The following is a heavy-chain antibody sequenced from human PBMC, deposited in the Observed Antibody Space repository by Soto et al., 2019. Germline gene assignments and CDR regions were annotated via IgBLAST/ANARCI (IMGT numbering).Heavy chain of an antibody. V-gene: IGHV3-23*01. CDR3: AKDVVDIAVAGTAAAFDI. CDR1: GFTFSSYA. J-gene: IGHJ3*02. D-gene: IGHD6-19*01. Sequence: EVQLLESGGGLVQPGGSLRLSCAASGFTFSSYAMSWVGQAPGKGLEWVSAISGSGGSTYYADSVKGRFTISRDNSKNTLYLQMNSLRAEDTAVYYCAKDVVDIAVAGTAAAFDIWGQGTMVTVSS. CDR2: ISGSGGST.